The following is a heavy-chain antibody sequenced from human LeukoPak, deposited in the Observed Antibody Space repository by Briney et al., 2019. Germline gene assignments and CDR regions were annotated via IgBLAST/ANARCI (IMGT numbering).Heavy chain of an antibody. CDR2: IYSGGST. CDR3: TRGLPAASQIYYYYGMDV. Sequence: GGSLRLSCAASGFTVSSNYMSWVRQAPGKGLEWVSVIYSGGSTYYADSVKGRFTISRDNSKNTLYLQMNSLRAEDTAVYYCTRGLPAASQIYYYYGMDVWGQGTTVTVSS. V-gene: IGHV3-66*01. J-gene: IGHJ6*02. D-gene: IGHD2-2*01. CDR1: GFTVSSNY.